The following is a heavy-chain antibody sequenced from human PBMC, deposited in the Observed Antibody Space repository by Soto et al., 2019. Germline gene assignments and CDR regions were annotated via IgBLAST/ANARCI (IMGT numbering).Heavy chain of an antibody. CDR1: GYTFTSYA. J-gene: IGHJ5*02. Sequence: GASVKVSCKASGYTFTSYAMHWVRQAPGQRLEWMGWINAGNGNTKYSQKFQGRVTITRDTSASTAYMELSSLRSDDTAVYYCARGAQWLGAWGQGTLVTVSS. V-gene: IGHV1-3*01. CDR2: INAGNGNT. CDR3: ARGAQWLGA. D-gene: IGHD6-19*01.